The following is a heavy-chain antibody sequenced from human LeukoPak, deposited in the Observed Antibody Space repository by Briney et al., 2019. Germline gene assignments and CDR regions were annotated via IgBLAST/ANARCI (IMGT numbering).Heavy chain of an antibody. V-gene: IGHV3-64*01. J-gene: IGHJ4*02. CDR2: ISSNGGST. D-gene: IGHD2/OR15-2a*01. Sequence: GSPRLSCAASGFTFSSYAMHWVRQAPGKGLEYVSAISSNGGSTYYANSVKGRFTISRDNSKNTLYLQMGSLRAEDMAVYYCARDLYGIKSLGYYFDYWGQGTLVTVSS. CDR3: ARDLYGIKSLGYYFDY. CDR1: GFTFSSYA.